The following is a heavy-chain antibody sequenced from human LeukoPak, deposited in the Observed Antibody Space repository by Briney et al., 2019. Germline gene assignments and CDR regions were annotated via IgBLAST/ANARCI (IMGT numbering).Heavy chain of an antibody. CDR3: ARIGHDYGDPFDY. CDR2: IDWDDDK. J-gene: IGHJ4*02. Sequence: TLSLTCTVSGGSVSSGSYYWSWIRQPPGKALEWLARIDWDDDKYYSTSLKTRLTISKDTSKNQVVLTMTNMDPVDTATYYCARIGHDYGDPFDYWGQGTLVTVSS. CDR1: GGSVSSGSYY. D-gene: IGHD4-17*01. V-gene: IGHV2-70*11.